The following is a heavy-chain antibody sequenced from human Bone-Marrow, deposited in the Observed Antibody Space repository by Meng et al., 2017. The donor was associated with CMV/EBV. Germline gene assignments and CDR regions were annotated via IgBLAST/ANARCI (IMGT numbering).Heavy chain of an antibody. J-gene: IGHJ4*02. V-gene: IGHV3-30*04. CDR3: ARERGFGELTETYYYCDY. CDR1: GFSFRSYT. CDR2: MSYDGTNK. D-gene: IGHD3-10*01. Sequence: GESLKISCAASGFSFRSYTLHWVRQAPGKGLEWVALMSYDGTNKYYADSVKGRFTISRDTSKNTLYLQMNSLRAEDTAVYYCARERGFGELTETYYYCDYWGQGTLVTVDS.